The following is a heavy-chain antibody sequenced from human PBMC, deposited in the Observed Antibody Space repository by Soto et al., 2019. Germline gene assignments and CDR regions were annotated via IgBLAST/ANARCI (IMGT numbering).Heavy chain of an antibody. V-gene: IGHV5-51*01. CDR1: GYSFTSYW. CDR3: ARSGDYGDFEGAYYYYGMDV. CDR2: IYPGDSDT. D-gene: IGHD4-17*01. Sequence: GESLKISCKGSGYSFTSYWIGWVRQMPGKGLEWMGIIYPGDSDTRYRPSFQGQVTISADKSICTAYLQWSSLKASDTAMYYCARSGDYGDFEGAYYYYGMDVWGQGTTVTVSS. J-gene: IGHJ6*02.